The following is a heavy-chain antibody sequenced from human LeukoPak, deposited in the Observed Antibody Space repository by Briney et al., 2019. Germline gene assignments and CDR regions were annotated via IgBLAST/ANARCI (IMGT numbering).Heavy chain of an antibody. Sequence: ASVKVSCKASGYTFTSYYMHWVRQAPGRGLEWMGIINPSGGSTSYAQKFQGRVTMTRDTSTSTVYMELSSLRSEDTAVYYCARETRIAVAGTPFLRFDPWGQGALVTVSS. J-gene: IGHJ5*02. CDR3: ARETRIAVAGTPFLRFDP. CDR2: INPSGGST. V-gene: IGHV1-46*01. D-gene: IGHD6-19*01. CDR1: GYTFTSYY.